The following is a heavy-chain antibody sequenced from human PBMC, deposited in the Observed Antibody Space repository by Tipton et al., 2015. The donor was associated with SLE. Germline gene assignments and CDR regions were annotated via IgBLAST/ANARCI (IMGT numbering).Heavy chain of an antibody. CDR3: AKDNQECYCFDY. CDR1: GFTFSSYG. J-gene: IGHJ4*02. Sequence: SLRLSCAASGFTFSSYGMHWVRQAPGKGLEWVAFIRYDGSNKYYADSVKGRFTISRDNSKNTLYLQMNSLRAEDTAVYYCAKDNQECYCFDYWGQGTLVTVSS. V-gene: IGHV3-30*02. CDR2: IRYDGSNK. D-gene: IGHD3-3*01.